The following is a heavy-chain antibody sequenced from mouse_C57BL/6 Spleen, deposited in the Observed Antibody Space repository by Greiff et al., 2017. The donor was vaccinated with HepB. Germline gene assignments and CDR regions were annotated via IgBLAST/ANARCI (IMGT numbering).Heavy chain of an antibody. V-gene: IGHV5-12*01. CDR2: ISNGGGST. CDR1: GFTFSDYY. J-gene: IGHJ1*03. Sequence: EVQRVESGGGLVQPGGSLKLSCAASGFTFSDYYMYWVRQTPEKRLEWVAYISNGGGSTYYPDTVKGRFTISRDNAKNTLYLQMSRLKSEDTAMYYCARHDGSSYFDVWGTGTTVTVSS. D-gene: IGHD1-1*01. CDR3: ARHDGSSYFDV.